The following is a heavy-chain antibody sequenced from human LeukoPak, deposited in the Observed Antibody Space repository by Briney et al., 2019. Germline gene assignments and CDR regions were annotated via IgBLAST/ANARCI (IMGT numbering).Heavy chain of an antibody. CDR1: GFTFISAW. J-gene: IGHJ4*02. Sequence: GGSLRLSCAASGFTFISAWMTWVRQAPGKGLEWVAVIWYDGSNKYYADSVKGRFTISRDNSKNTLYLRMNSLRAEDTAVYYCARGLFVVVPAAIVSDFDYWGQGALVTVSS. CDR2: IWYDGSNK. V-gene: IGHV3-33*01. D-gene: IGHD2-2*01. CDR3: ARGLFVVVPAAIVSDFDY.